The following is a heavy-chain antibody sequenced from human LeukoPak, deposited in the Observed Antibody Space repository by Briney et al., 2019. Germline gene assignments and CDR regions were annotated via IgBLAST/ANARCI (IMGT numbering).Heavy chain of an antibody. J-gene: IGHJ5*02. CDR3: ARDEFDP. CDR2: IKQDGSEK. Sequence: GGSLRLSCAASGFTFSSCWMSWVRQAPGKGLEWVANIKQDGSEKYYVDSVKGRFTISRDNAKNSLYLQMNSLRAEDTAVYSCARDEFDPWGQGTLVTVSS. V-gene: IGHV3-7*01. CDR1: GFTFSSCW.